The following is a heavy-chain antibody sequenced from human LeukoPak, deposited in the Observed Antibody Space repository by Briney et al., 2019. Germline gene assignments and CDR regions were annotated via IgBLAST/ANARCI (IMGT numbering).Heavy chain of an antibody. D-gene: IGHD3-22*01. CDR2: ISFSGSTI. Sequence: GGSLRLSCAASGFTFSSYEMNWVRQATGKGVEGVSYISFSGSTIYYGDSVRGRFTISRDNAKNSLYVQMNSLRAEDTAVYYCARGGYYDSSGYYYVGYFHHWGQGTLVTVSS. CDR1: GFTFSSYE. CDR3: ARGGYYDSSGYYYVGYFHH. V-gene: IGHV3-48*03. J-gene: IGHJ1*01.